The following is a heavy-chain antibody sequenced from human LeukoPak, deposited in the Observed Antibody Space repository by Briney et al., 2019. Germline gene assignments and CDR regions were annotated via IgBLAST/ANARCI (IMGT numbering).Heavy chain of an antibody. CDR2: IIHDGSKQ. CDR3: VREQWWRLDY. CDR1: GFTFDKFY. Sequence: GESLRLSCVGSGFTFDKFYMSWVRQAPGKGLEWVAEIIHDGSKQYYVDSVKGRFTISRDNAKTSVYLQMDSLSAEDTAVYYYVREQWWRLDYWGQGTPVTVSS. D-gene: IGHD2-21*02. J-gene: IGHJ4*01. V-gene: IGHV3-7*01.